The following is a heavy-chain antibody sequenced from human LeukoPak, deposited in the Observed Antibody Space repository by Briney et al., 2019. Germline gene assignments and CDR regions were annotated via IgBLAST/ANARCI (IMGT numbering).Heavy chain of an antibody. CDR1: GYTFTGYY. J-gene: IGHJ6*03. D-gene: IGHD5-18*01. V-gene: IGHV1-2*02. Sequence: GASVKVSCKASGYTFTGYYMHWVRQAPGQGLEWMGWINPNSGGTNYAQKFQGRVTMTRDTSISTAYMELSRLRSDDTAVYYCARDGPRIQLFYYYYYMDVWGKGTTVTVSS. CDR3: ARDGPRIQLFYYYYYMDV. CDR2: INPNSGGT.